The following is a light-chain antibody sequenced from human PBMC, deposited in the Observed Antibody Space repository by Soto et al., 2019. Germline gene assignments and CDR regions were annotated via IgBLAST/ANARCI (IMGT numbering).Light chain of an antibody. V-gene: IGLV2-8*01. CDR1: SSDVGAYNY. CDR2: EVY. J-gene: IGLJ2*01. CDR3: SSHAGNNTVI. Sequence: QSALTQPPSASGSPGQSVTFFCAGTSSDVGAYNYVSWYQQPPGRAPKLMIYEVYELPSGVPDRFFGSKSANTASLPVSGLQCEDEAEYYGSSHAGNNTVIFAGGTTLTVL.